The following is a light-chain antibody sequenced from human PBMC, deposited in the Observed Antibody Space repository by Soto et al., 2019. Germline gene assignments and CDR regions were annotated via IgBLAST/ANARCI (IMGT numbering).Light chain of an antibody. J-gene: IGLJ1*01. CDR1: SSNIGSNT. Sequence: QSVLTQPPSASGTPGQRVTISCSGSSSNIGSNTVNWYQQVPGTAPKLLIYYNNQRPSGVPDRFSGSKSGTSASLAISGLQSEDEADYYCAACDDSLNGYVFGTGTKLTVL. V-gene: IGLV1-44*01. CDR2: YNN. CDR3: AACDDSLNGYV.